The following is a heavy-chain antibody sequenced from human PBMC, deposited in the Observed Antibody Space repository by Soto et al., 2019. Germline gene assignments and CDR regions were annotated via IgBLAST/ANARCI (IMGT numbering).Heavy chain of an antibody. D-gene: IGHD2-21*02. Sequence: GGSLRLSCAASGFTLRNYEMNWVRQAPGKGLEWISKISGSNNNIYYADSVRGRFTISRDNAKNALYLQMNSLRAEDTAIYYCASERLCGADCYFFDNWGQGTQVTVSS. CDR2: ISGSNNNI. CDR3: ASERLCGADCYFFDN. J-gene: IGHJ4*02. V-gene: IGHV3-48*03. CDR1: GFTLRNYE.